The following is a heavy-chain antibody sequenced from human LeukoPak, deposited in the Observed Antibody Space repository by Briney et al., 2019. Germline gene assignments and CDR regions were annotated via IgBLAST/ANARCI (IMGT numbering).Heavy chain of an antibody. J-gene: IGHJ5*02. Sequence: PGGSLRLSCAASGFTFSSYSMNWVRQAPGKGLKWVSSISSSSSYIYYADSVKGRFTISRDNAKNSLYLQMNSLRAEDTAVYYCARDLGGVTIFGVAPWGQGTLVTVSS. CDR2: ISSSSSYI. CDR1: GFTFSSYS. D-gene: IGHD3-3*01. V-gene: IGHV3-21*01. CDR3: ARDLGGVTIFGVAP.